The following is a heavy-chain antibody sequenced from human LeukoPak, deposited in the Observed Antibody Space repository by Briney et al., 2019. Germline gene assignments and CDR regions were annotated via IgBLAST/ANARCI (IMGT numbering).Heavy chain of an antibody. CDR3: ARDGITPPGIFSFDY. V-gene: IGHV3-30-3*01. D-gene: IGHD2-21*01. J-gene: IGHJ4*02. CDR2: IKYDGSKT. Sequence: GGSLRLSCAASGFTFSTYALHWVRQAPGKGLEWVAAIKYDGSKTHYADSVKGRFTISRDNSKDTLYLQMNSLRADDTAVYYCARDGITPPGIFSFDYWGQGTLVTVSS. CDR1: GFTFSTYA.